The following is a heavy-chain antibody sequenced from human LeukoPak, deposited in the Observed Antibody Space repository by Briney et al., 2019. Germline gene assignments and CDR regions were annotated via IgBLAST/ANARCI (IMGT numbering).Heavy chain of an antibody. CDR1: GFTFSSYW. V-gene: IGHV3-74*01. Sequence: SGGSLRLSCAASGFTFSSYWMHWVRQAPGKGPMWVSRICPDGTVTNYADSVKARFIISRDNARNTVYLQMNSLRVEDTAVYYCVRDFRSADYWGQGTLVTVSS. CDR3: VRDFRSADY. CDR2: ICPDGTVT. J-gene: IGHJ4*02.